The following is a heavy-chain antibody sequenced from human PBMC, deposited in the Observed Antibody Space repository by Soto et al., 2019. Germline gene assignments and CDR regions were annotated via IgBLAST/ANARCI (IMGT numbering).Heavy chain of an antibody. D-gene: IGHD2-15*01. CDR3: ATEVVAATNDAFDI. V-gene: IGHV1-24*01. J-gene: IGHJ3*02. CDR2: FDPEDGET. CDR1: GYTLTELS. Sequence: ASVKVSCTVSGYTLTELSMHWVRQAPGKGLEWMGGFDPEDGETIYAQKFQGRVTMTEDTSTDTAYMELSSLRSEDTAVYYCATEVVAATNDAFDIWGQGTMVTVSS.